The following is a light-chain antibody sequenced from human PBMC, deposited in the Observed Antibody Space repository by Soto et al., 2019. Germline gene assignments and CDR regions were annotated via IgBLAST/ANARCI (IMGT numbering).Light chain of an antibody. CDR3: QSYDNSLSVYV. Sequence: QSVLTQPPSVSXAPGQRVTISCTGSSSNIGAHYDVHWYQQLPGTAPKLLIYGNSNRPSGVPDRFSGSKSGTSASLAITGLQAEDEADYYCQSYDNSLSVYVFGTGTKLTVL. CDR2: GNS. CDR1: SSNIGAHYD. V-gene: IGLV1-40*01. J-gene: IGLJ1*01.